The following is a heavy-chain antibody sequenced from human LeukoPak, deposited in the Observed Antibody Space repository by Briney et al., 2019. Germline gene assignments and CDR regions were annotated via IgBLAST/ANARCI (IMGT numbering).Heavy chain of an antibody. V-gene: IGHV4-34*01. J-gene: IGHJ5*02. Sequence: SETLSLTCAVYGGSFSGYYWSWIRQPPGKGLEWIGEINHSGSTNYNPSLKSRVTISVDTSKNQFFLKLSSVTAADTAVYYCARKMLGYCSSTSCYGRTFDPWGQGTLVTVSS. CDR1: GGSFSGYY. CDR3: ARKMLGYCSSTSCYGRTFDP. CDR2: INHSGST. D-gene: IGHD2-2*01.